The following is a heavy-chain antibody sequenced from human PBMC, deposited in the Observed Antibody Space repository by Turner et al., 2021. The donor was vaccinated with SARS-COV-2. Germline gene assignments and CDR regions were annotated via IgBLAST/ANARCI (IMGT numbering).Heavy chain of an antibody. CDR3: ARQDTYGRDSYGYGFYFDY. CDR1: GGSISSYY. CDR2: IYYSGRT. J-gene: IGHJ4*02. Sequence: QVQLQESGPGLVKPSETLSLTCTVSGGSISSYYWSWIRQPPGKGLEWIGYIYYSGRTNYNPSLKSRVTISVDTSKNQFSLKLSSVTAADTAVYYCARQDTYGRDSYGYGFYFDYWGQGTLVTVSS. D-gene: IGHD5-18*01. V-gene: IGHV4-59*08.